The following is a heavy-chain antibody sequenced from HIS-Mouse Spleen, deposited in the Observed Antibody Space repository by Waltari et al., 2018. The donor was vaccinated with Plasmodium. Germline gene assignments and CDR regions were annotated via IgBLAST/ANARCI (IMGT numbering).Heavy chain of an antibody. CDR3: ARGRHSPRYYYYGMDV. D-gene: IGHD6-13*01. J-gene: IGHJ6*02. V-gene: IGHV1-8*01. CDR2: MNPNSGNT. CDR1: GYTFTSYD. Sequence: QVQLVQSGAEVKKPGASVKVSCKASGYTFTSYDINWVRQATGQGLEWMGWMNPNSGNTGYAQKFQGRVTMTRNTSISTAYMGLSSLRSEDTAVYYCARGRHSPRYYYYGMDVWGQGTTVTVSS.